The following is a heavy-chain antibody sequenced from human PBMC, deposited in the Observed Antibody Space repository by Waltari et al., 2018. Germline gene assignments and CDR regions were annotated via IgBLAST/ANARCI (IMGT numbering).Heavy chain of an antibody. V-gene: IGHV3-74*01. CDR1: GFTFSGYW. CDR3: ARDGDHYNMDV. D-gene: IGHD2-21*02. CDR2: IIRDGRSA. J-gene: IGHJ6*02. Sequence: EVQLVESGGGLVQPGGSLRLSCPASGFTFSGYWMHWGRQGPGRGLVWGSVIIRDGRSASYAESVEGRFTISIDNPKNTLYLQMNRLRAEDTAVYYCARDGDHYNMDVWGQGTTVTVSS.